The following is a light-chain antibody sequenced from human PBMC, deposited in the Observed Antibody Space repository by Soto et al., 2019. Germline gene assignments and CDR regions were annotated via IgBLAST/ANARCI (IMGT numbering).Light chain of an antibody. V-gene: IGKV3-20*01. J-gene: IGKJ4*01. CDR1: QSVSSSY. Sequence: IVLTQSPGTLSFSPGERVTLSCRASQSVSSSYLAWYQQKPGQAPRLLIYGASRRASGIPDRFSGSGSGTDFTLTISRLEPEDFAMYSCQQYGSSPLTFGGGTNVDIK. CDR2: GAS. CDR3: QQYGSSPLT.